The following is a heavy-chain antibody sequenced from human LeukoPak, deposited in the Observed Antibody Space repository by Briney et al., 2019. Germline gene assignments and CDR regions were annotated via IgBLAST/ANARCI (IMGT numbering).Heavy chain of an antibody. D-gene: IGHD3-10*01. V-gene: IGHV4-59*01. J-gene: IGHJ3*02. CDR3: ARDTTYYYGSGSYAFDI. Sequence: SETLSLTCTVSGGSISIYYWSWIRQPPGKGLEWIGYIYDSGSTNYNPSLKSRVTISVDTSKNQFSLKLSSVTAADTAVYYCARDTTYYYGSGSYAFDIWGQGTMVTVSS. CDR2: IYDSGST. CDR1: GGSISIYY.